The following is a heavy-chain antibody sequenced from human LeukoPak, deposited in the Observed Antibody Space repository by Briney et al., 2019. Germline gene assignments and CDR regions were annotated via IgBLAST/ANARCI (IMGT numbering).Heavy chain of an antibody. D-gene: IGHD2-21*01. CDR1: GGSFSGYY. CDR2: INHSGST. Sequence: SETLSLTCAVYGGSFSGYYWSWIRQPPGKGLEWIGEINHSGSTNYNPSLKSRVTISVDTSKNQFSLKLSSVTAADTAVYYCASGRGPYCGGDCYYTRRFDYWGQGTLVTVSS. J-gene: IGHJ4*02. CDR3: ASGRGPYCGGDCYYTRRFDY. V-gene: IGHV4-34*01.